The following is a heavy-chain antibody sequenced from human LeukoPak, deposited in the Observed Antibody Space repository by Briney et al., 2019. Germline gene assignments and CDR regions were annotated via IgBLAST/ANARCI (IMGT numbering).Heavy chain of an antibody. V-gene: IGHV4-34*01. J-gene: IGHJ4*02. CDR3: ARGRIIEGYCSSTSCPYYFDY. Sequence: SETLSLTCAVYGGSFSGYYWSWIRQPPGKGLEWIGSIYYSGSTYYNPSLKSRVTISVDTSKNQFSLKLSSVTAADTAVYYCARGRIIEGYCSSTSCPYYFDYWGQGTLVTVSS. CDR1: GGSFSGYY. D-gene: IGHD2-2*01. CDR2: IYYSGST.